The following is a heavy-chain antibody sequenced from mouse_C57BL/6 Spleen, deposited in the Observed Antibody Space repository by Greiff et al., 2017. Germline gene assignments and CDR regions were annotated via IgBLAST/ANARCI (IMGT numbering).Heavy chain of an antibody. J-gene: IGHJ2*01. CDR1: GYTFTSYG. V-gene: IGHV1-81*01. CDR2: IYPRSGNT. Sequence: VQLKESGAELARPGASVKLSCKASGYTFTSYGISWVKQRTGQGLEWIGEIYPRSGNTYYNEKFKGKATLTADKSSSTAYMELRSLTSEDSAVYFCARKGFVGYFDYWGQGTTLTVSS. CDR3: ARKGFVGYFDY.